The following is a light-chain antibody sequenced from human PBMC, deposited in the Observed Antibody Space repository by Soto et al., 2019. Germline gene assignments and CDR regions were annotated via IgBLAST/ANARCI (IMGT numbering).Light chain of an antibody. CDR2: WSS. Sequence: DIVMTQSPDSLAVSLGGSATINCKSRQSVLSSSNNMNYLAWYQQKPGQPPKLLIYWSSTRESWVLDRFSGCGAATDETLPIISMQAEDESVYYYQQYYSTPSLTFGQGTRLEIK. CDR3: QQYYSTPSLT. CDR1: QSVLSSSNNMNY. V-gene: IGKV4-1*01. J-gene: IGKJ5*01.